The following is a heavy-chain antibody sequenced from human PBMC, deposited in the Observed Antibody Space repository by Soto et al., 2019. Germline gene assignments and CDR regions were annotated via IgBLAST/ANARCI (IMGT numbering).Heavy chain of an antibody. CDR3: ASGIQLWLRRINNGYSG. Sequence: QVQLVQSGAGWKKPESSVKVSCKAPGGTFSTYAISWVRQAPGQGLEWMGGIIPMFGTANYAQRFQDRVTITADESTNTVYMELSSLRSEDTAVYFCASGIQLWLRRINNGYSGWGQGTLVTVSS. D-gene: IGHD5-18*01. CDR1: GGTFSTYA. CDR2: IIPMFGTA. V-gene: IGHV1-69*12. J-gene: IGHJ4*02.